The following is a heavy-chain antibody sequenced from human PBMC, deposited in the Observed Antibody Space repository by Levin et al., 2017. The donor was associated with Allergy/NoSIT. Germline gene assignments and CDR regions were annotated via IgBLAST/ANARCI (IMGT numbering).Heavy chain of an antibody. J-gene: IGHJ3*02. CDR2: ISGSGGST. CDR3: ARRVAAGYAFDI. Sequence: GGSLRLSCAASGFTFSSYAMSWVRQAPGKGLEWVSAISGSGGSTYYADSVKGRFTISRDNSKNTLYLQMNSLRAEDTAVYYCARRVAAGYAFDIWGQGTMVTVSS. D-gene: IGHD6-13*01. V-gene: IGHV3-23*01. CDR1: GFTFSSYA.